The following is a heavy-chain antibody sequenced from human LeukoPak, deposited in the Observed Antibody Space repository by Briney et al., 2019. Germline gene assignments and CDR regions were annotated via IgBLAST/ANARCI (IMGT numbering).Heavy chain of an antibody. CDR3: ARDSYGYYDSSGKYYFDY. V-gene: IGHV3-21*04. Sequence: PGGSLRLSCAASGFTFSSYSMNWVRQAPGKGLEWVSSISSSSSYIYYADSVKGRFTISRDNAKNSLHLQMNSLRAEDTAVYYCARDSYGYYDSSGKYYFDYWGQGTLVTVSS. J-gene: IGHJ4*02. CDR1: GFTFSSYS. CDR2: ISSSSSYI. D-gene: IGHD3-22*01.